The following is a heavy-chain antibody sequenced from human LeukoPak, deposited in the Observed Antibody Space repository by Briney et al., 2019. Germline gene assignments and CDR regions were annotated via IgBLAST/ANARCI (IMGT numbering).Heavy chain of an antibody. Sequence: GESLKISCEGSGYSFPNYWIGWVRQMPGKGLEWMGIIYPGDSGPTYSPSFQGQVTISVDKSINTAYLQWSSLQASDTAMYYCGMSGDRVPLQDDVFDVWGQGTMVTVSS. CDR1: GYSFPNYW. V-gene: IGHV5-51*01. J-gene: IGHJ3*01. D-gene: IGHD1-26*01. CDR3: GMSGDRVPLQDDVFDV. CDR2: IYPGDSGP.